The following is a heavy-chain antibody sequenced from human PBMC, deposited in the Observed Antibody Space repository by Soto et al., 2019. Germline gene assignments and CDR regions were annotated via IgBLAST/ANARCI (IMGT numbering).Heavy chain of an antibody. Sequence: EVQLVESGGGLVKPGGSLRLSCAASGFTFSSYSMIWVRQAPGKGLEWVSCISTSSNYIFYGDSVKGRFTISRDNAKKSLYLQMNSLRAEDTAVYYCARDTGYSSGQVHESFDIWGQGTMVTVSS. CDR3: ARDTGYSSGQVHESFDI. CDR2: ISTSSNYI. CDR1: GFTFSSYS. J-gene: IGHJ3*02. D-gene: IGHD6-19*01. V-gene: IGHV3-21*01.